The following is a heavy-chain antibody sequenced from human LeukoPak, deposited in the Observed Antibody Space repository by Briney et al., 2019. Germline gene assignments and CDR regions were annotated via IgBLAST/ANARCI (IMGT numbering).Heavy chain of an antibody. CDR1: GFTFRSYW. V-gene: IGHV3-74*01. CDR3: ARGWADMDV. CDR2: INADGSIT. Sequence: GGSLRLSCAASGFTFRSYWMHWVRQAPGKGLLWVSRINADGSITSYADSVKGRFTISRDNAKNTLYLQMNSLRAEDTAVYYCARGWADMDVWGKGTTVTVSS. J-gene: IGHJ6*03. D-gene: IGHD1-26*01.